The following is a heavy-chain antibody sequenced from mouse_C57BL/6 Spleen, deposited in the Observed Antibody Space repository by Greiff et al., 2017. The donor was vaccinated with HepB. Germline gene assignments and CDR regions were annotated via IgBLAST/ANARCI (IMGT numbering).Heavy chain of an antibody. Sequence: EVQLVESGGGLVQPGGSMKLSCVASGFTFSNYWMNWVRQSPEKGLEWVAQIRLKSDNYATHYAESVKGRFTISRDDSKSSVYLQMNNLRAEDTGIYYCTAYYDYDGPLYFDYWGQGTTLTVSS. D-gene: IGHD2-4*01. CDR2: IRLKSDNYAT. CDR1: GFTFSNYW. CDR3: TAYYDYDGPLYFDY. J-gene: IGHJ2*01. V-gene: IGHV6-3*01.